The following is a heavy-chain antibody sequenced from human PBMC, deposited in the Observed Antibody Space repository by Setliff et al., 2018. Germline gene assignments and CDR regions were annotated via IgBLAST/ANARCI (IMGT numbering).Heavy chain of an antibody. D-gene: IGHD3-3*01. V-gene: IGHV1-18*01. CDR2: ISAYTGKT. Sequence: ASVKVSCKAADCTFLSYGLSWVRQAPGQGLEWMGWISAYTGKTDYAQNFQGRVTMTTDTSTSTGYMELRSLRYDDTAVYYCARAPRLEWILPTFDYWGQGTPVTVSS. J-gene: IGHJ4*02. CDR1: DCTFLSYG. CDR3: ARAPRLEWILPTFDY.